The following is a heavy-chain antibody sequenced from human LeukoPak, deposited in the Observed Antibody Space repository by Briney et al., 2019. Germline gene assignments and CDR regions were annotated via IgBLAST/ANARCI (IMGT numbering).Heavy chain of an antibody. CDR2: ISGSGGST. D-gene: IGHD5-24*01. J-gene: IGHJ4*02. CDR1: GFTFSSYA. V-gene: IGHV3-23*01. Sequence: GGSLRLSCAASGFTFSSYAMSWVRQAPGKGPEWVSAISGSGGSTYYADSVKGRFTISRDNSKNTLYLQMNSLRSEDTAVYYCAIGRDGYNLKYYFDYWGQGTLVTVSS. CDR3: AIGRDGYNLKYYFDY.